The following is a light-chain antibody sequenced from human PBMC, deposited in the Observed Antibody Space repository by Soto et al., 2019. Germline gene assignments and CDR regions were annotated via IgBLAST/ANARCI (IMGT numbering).Light chain of an antibody. CDR1: TGAVTSGHY. CDR2: NTS. Sequence: QAVVTQEPSLTVSPGGTVTLTCGSSTGAVTSGHYPYWFQQKPGQAPRTLIYNTSDKHSWAPARFSGSLLGGKAALTLSGVQPEDEAEYYCLLSYSGARVFGGGTKVTVL. CDR3: LLSYSGARV. J-gene: IGLJ3*02. V-gene: IGLV7-46*01.